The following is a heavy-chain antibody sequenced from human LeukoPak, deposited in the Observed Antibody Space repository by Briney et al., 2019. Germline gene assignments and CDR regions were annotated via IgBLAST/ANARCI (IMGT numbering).Heavy chain of an antibody. J-gene: IGHJ4*02. Sequence: GRSLSLSCAASGFTFSSYGMHWVRQAPGKGLEWVAVISYGGSNKYYADSVKGRFTISRDNSKNTLYLQMNSLRAEDTAVYYCAKDAGYSYGPFDYWGQGTLVTVSS. V-gene: IGHV3-30*18. D-gene: IGHD5-18*01. CDR1: GFTFSSYG. CDR2: ISYGGSNK. CDR3: AKDAGYSYGPFDY.